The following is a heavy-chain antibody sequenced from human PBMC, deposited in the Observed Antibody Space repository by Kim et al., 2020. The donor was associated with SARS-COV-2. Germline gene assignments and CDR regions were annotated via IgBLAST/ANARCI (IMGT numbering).Heavy chain of an antibody. D-gene: IGHD6-19*01. CDR1: GFTFSSYW. J-gene: IGHJ6*02. CDR2: IKQDGSEK. Sequence: GGSLRLSCAASGFTFSSYWMSWVRQAPGKGLEWVANIKQDGSEKYYVDSVKGRFTISRDNAKNSLYLQMNSLRAEDTAVYYCARDPQWLVLPPLFGMDVWGQGTTVTVSS. V-gene: IGHV3-7*01. CDR3: ARDPQWLVLPPLFGMDV.